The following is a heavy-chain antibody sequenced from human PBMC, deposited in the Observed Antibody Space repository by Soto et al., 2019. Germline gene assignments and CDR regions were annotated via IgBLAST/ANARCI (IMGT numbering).Heavy chain of an antibody. CDR2: MNPGSGDT. D-gene: IGHD3-16*01. Sequence: SVKVSCKASGYSFTNNAVTWVRQATGQGLEWMGWMNPGSGDTGYAQKFQGRVTMTRDISIATAYMELSSLRSDDTAIYYCARMATFGSLNWFDPWGQGTLVTVSS. J-gene: IGHJ5*02. V-gene: IGHV1-8*01. CDR3: ARMATFGSLNWFDP. CDR1: GYSFTNNA.